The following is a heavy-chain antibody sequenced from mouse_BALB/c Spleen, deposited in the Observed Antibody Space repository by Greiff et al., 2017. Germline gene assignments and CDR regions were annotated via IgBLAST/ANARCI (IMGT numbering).Heavy chain of an antibody. V-gene: IGHV1-20*02. CDR3: ARGEGNRYAMDY. D-gene: IGHD2-1*01. CDR1: GYSFTGYN. CDR2: INPYNGDT. J-gene: IGHJ4*01. Sequence: EVQRVESGPELEKPGASVKISCKASGYSFTGYNMNWVMQSHGKSLEWIGRINPYNGDTFYNQKFKGKATLTVDKSSSTAHMELRSLASEDSAVYYCARGEGNRYAMDYWGQGTSVTVSS.